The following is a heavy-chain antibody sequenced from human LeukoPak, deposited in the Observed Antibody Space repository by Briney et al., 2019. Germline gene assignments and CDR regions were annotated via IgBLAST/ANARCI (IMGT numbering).Heavy chain of an antibody. V-gene: IGHV1-69*06. J-gene: IGHJ5*02. D-gene: IGHD3-22*01. CDR2: IIPIFGTA. Sequence: EASVKVSCKASGGTFSSYAISWVRQAPGQGLEWMGGIIPIFGTANYAQKFQGRVTITADKSTSTAYMELSSLRSEDTAVYYCARDSGREYYYDSSGYYYAWGQGTLVTVSS. CDR1: GGTFSSYA. CDR3: ARDSGREYYYDSSGYYYA.